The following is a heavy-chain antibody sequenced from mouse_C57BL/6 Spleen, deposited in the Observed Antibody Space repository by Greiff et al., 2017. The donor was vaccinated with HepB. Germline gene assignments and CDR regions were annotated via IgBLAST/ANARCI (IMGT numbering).Heavy chain of an antibody. CDR3: ARRTSYDYDGSWFAY. J-gene: IGHJ3*01. CDR2: IYPGSGST. Sequence: QVQLKQSGAELVKPGASVKMSCKASGYTFTSYWITWVKQRPGQGLEWIGDIYPGSGSTNYNEKFKSQATLTVDTSSSTAYMQLSSLTSEDSAVYYCARRTSYDYDGSWFAYWGQGTLVTVSA. CDR1: GYTFTSYW. V-gene: IGHV1-55*01. D-gene: IGHD2-4*01.